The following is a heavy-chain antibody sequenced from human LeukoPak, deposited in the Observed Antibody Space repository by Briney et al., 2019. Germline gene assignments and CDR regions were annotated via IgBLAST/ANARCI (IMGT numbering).Heavy chain of an antibody. V-gene: IGHV3-30*04. CDR3: ARVSDPLDSSGYFGY. D-gene: IGHD3-22*01. CDR1: GFTFSSYA. CDR2: ISYDGSNK. J-gene: IGHJ4*02. Sequence: PGGSLRLSCAASGFTFSSYAMHWVRQAPGKGLEWVAVISYDGSNKYYADSVKGRFTISRDNSKNTLYLQMNSLRAEDTAVYYCARVSDPLDSSGYFGYWGQGTLVTVSS.